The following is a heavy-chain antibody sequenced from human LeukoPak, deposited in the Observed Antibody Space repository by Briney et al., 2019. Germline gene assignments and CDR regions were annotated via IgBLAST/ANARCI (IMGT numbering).Heavy chain of an antibody. J-gene: IGHJ4*02. CDR1: GFTFSSYG. V-gene: IGHV3-21*01. CDR3: ASPDVDTAMVD. CDR2: ISSSSSYI. Sequence: PGGSLRLSCAASGFTFSSYGMNWVRQAPGKGLEWVSSISSSSSYIYYADSVKGRFTISRDNAKNSLYLQMNSLRAEDTAVYYCASPDVDTAMVDWGQGTLVTVSS. D-gene: IGHD5-18*01.